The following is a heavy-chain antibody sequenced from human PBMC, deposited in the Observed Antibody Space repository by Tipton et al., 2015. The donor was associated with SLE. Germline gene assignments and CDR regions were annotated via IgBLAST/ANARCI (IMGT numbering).Heavy chain of an antibody. CDR1: GGSISSYY. J-gene: IGHJ4*02. V-gene: IGHV4-59*08. D-gene: IGHD7-27*01. CDR3: ARHKGELRIPPFDY. Sequence: LSLTCTVSGGSISSYYWSWIRQPPGKGLEWIGSIYYSGSTNYNPSLKSRVTISLDTSKNQFSLKLSSVTAADTAVYYCARHKGELRIPPFDYWGQGTLVTVSS. CDR2: IYYSGST.